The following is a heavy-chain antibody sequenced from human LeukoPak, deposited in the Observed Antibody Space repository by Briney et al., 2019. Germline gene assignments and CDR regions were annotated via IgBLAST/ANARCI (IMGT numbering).Heavy chain of an antibody. CDR2: IYYSGST. Sequence: PSETLSLTCTVSGGSISSYYWSWIRQPPGKGLEWIGYIYYSGSTNYNPPLKSRVTISVDTSKNQFSLKLSSVTAADTAVYYCARGLYYDFWSGPQVGAFDIWGQGTMVTVSS. D-gene: IGHD3-3*01. CDR1: GGSISSYY. J-gene: IGHJ3*02. V-gene: IGHV4-59*01. CDR3: ARGLYYDFWSGPQVGAFDI.